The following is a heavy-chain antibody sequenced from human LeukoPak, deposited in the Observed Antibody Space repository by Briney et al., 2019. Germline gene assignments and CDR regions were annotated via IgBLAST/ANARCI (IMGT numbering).Heavy chain of an antibody. CDR2: ISGSGGST. CDR1: GFTFSSYA. D-gene: IGHD3-22*01. J-gene: IGHJ4*02. CDR3: AKDMAYRYYYDSSGYAFDY. V-gene: IGHV3-23*01. Sequence: PGGSLRLSCAASGFTFSSYAMSWVRQAPGKVLEWVSAISGSGGSTYYADSVKGRFTISRDNSKNTLYLQMNSLRAEDTAVYYCAKDMAYRYYYDSSGYAFDYWGQGTLVTVSS.